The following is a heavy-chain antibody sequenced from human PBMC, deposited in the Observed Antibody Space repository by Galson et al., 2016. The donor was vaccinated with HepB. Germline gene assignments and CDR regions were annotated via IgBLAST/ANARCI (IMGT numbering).Heavy chain of an antibody. CDR1: GYSFTNYW. V-gene: IGHV5-51*01. D-gene: IGHD6-19*01. J-gene: IGHJ4*02. CDR3: VREGGYSSGWYFNY. CDR2: IYPGDSDT. Sequence: QSGAEVKKPGESLEISCEASGYSFTNYWIGWVRQMPGKGLEWMGTIYPGDSDTKYSPSFQGQVTFSVDKSISTAYLQWRSLKAPDTAIYYCVREGGYSSGWYFNYWGQGTLVTVSS.